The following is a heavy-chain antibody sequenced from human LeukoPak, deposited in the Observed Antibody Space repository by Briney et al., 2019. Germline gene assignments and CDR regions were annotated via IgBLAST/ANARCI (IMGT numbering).Heavy chain of an antibody. Sequence: SQTLSLTCAISGDSVSSNSVAWNWIRQSPSRGLEWLGRTFYRSKWYNDYAVSVKSRITINPDTSKNQFSLQLSSVTPEDTAVYYCARGKYSAFDIWGQGTMVTASS. CDR3: ARGKYSAFDI. CDR2: TFYRSKWYN. CDR1: GDSVSSNSVA. V-gene: IGHV6-1*01. D-gene: IGHD2/OR15-2a*01. J-gene: IGHJ3*02.